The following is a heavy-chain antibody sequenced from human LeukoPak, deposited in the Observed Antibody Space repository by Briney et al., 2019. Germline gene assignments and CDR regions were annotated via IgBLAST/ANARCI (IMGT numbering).Heavy chain of an antibody. J-gene: IGHJ6*03. D-gene: IGHD3-3*01. CDR3: ARDAGPSNFWSGYYPNYYYYYMDV. CDR1: GGSISSYY. CDR2: IYYSGST. Sequence: PSETLSLTCTVSGGSISSYYWSWIRQPPGKGLEWIGYIYYSGSTNYNPPLKSRVTISVDTSKNQFSLKLSSVTAADTAVYYCARDAGPSNFWSGYYPNYYYYYMDVWGKGTTVTVSS. V-gene: IGHV4-59*01.